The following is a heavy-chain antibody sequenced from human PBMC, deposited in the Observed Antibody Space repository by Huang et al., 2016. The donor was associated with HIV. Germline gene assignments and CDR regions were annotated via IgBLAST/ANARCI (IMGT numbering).Heavy chain of an antibody. CDR1: GYTFNGYW. CDR3: ARQGVGYFVVEPTGLGAFDI. V-gene: IGHV5-51*01. J-gene: IGHJ3*02. Sequence: EVQLVQSGAVVKKPGESLKISCKGSGYTFNGYWIGWVRQMPGKGLEWMGIIYPGDSDTTYSPSFQGQVTISADKSISTAYLQGSGLKASDTAMYYCARQGVGYFVVEPTGLGAFDIWGQGTMVTVSS. D-gene: IGHD2-2*01. CDR2: IYPGDSDT.